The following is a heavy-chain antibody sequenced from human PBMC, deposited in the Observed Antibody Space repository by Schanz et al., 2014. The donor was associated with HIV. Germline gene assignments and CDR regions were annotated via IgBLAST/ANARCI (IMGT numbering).Heavy chain of an antibody. CDR2: VNPNSDGT. CDR1: GYTFTANY. CDR3: ARSNGVVLSDYYFDY. Sequence: QVQLVQSGAEVKKPGASVKVSCKASGYTFTANYIHWVRQAPGQGLEWMGWVNPNSDGTNYAQEFQGRVTMTRDTSINTAYMELSRLTYDDTAVYYCARSNGVVLSDYYFDYWGQGTLVTVSS. J-gene: IGHJ4*02. V-gene: IGHV1-2*02. D-gene: IGHD2-8*01.